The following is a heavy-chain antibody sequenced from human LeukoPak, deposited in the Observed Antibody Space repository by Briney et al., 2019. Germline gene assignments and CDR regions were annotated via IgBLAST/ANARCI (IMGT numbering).Heavy chain of an antibody. V-gene: IGHV3-23*01. J-gene: IGHJ4*02. D-gene: IGHD1/OR15-1a*01. Sequence: PGGSLRLSCAVSGFTFSNYAMSWVRQAPGKGLEWVSAIRSTGDTTGSNTFYADSVKGRFTISRDNSKKTVYLQMQSLRVEDTAVYYCVKSNNLGGDYWGQGTLVTVSS. CDR1: GFTFSNYA. CDR3: VKSNNLGGDY. CDR2: IRSTGDTTGSNT.